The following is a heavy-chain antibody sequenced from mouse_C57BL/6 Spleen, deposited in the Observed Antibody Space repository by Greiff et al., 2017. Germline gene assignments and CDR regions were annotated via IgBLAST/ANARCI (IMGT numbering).Heavy chain of an antibody. CDR2: IYPGDGDT. J-gene: IGHJ4*01. CDR3: ARSAYYDYDGYAMEY. V-gene: IGHV1-80*01. CDR1: GYAFSSYW. D-gene: IGHD2-4*01. Sequence: VQLQQSGAELVKPGASVKISCKASGYAFSSYWMNWVKQRPGKGLEWIGQIYPGDGDTNYNGKFKGKATLTADKSSSTAYMQLSSLSSEDSAVYVCARSAYYDYDGYAMEYWGQGASVTVSS.